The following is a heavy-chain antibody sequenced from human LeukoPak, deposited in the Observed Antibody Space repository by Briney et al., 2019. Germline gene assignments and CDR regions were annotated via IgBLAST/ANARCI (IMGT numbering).Heavy chain of an antibody. V-gene: IGHV3-23*01. J-gene: IGHJ4*02. CDR1: GFTIASHA. Sequence: GGSLRLSCAASGFTIASHAMSWVRQVPGKGLEWVSAISGTDSTTHYADSVKGRLTISRDSYKQTLYLQMNSLRAEDTALYYCARDVMPTVTSGGYFFDSWGQGTLVIVSS. CDR2: ISGTDSTT. CDR3: ARDVMPTVTSGGYFFDS. D-gene: IGHD5-12*01.